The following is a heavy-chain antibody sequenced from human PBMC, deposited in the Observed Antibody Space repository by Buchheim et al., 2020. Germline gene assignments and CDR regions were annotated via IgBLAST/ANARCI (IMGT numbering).Heavy chain of an antibody. CDR3: AREVGYYDSSGYHYFDY. Sequence: VQLVESGGGLVQPGGSLRLSCAASGFTFSSYWMSWIRQPPGKGLEWIGYIYYSGSTNYNPSLKSRVTISVDTSKNQFSLKLSSVTAAETAVYYCAREVGYYDSSGYHYFDYWGQGTL. D-gene: IGHD3-22*01. CDR1: GFTFSSYW. J-gene: IGHJ4*02. CDR2: IYYSGST. V-gene: IGHV4-59*01.